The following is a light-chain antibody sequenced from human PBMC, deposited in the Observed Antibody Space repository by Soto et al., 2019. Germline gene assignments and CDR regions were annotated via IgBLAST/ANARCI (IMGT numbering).Light chain of an antibody. V-gene: IGKV1-39*01. CDR1: QRISSY. CDR3: QKYRSAPHI. CDR2: AAS. J-gene: IGKJ4*01. Sequence: IQVTQSTSSLSASVGDRVTITCRASQRISSYLNWYHQKPGKAPELLIYAASSLQSGVPSRFSGIGSGTDFTLTISILQPGDIATYYSQKYRSAPHIFGGGTKVDIK.